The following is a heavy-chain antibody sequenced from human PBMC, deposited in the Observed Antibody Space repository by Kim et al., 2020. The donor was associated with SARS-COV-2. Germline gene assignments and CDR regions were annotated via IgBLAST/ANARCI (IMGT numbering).Heavy chain of an antibody. CDR1: GFTFSSYA. CDR3: AREGGEGYYGSGRRVPLDY. J-gene: IGHJ4*02. Sequence: GGSLRLSCAASGFTFSSYAMHWVRQAPGKGLEWVAVISYDGSNKYYADSVKGRFTISRDNSKNTLYLQMNSLRAEDTAVYYCAREGGEGYYGSGRRVPLDYWGQGTLVTVSS. CDR2: ISYDGSNK. V-gene: IGHV3-30*04. D-gene: IGHD3-10*01.